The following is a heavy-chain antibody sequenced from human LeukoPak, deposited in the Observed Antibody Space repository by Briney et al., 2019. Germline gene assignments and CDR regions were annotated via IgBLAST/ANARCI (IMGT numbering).Heavy chain of an antibody. D-gene: IGHD6-19*01. CDR3: SRGRVQQWLVPRYYFDY. V-gene: IGHV1-24*01. Sequence: ASVKVSCKVSGYTLTELSMHWVRQAPGQGLEWMGGFDPEDGETIYANKFQNRVMITADNSTNTAYMLLLSPISDATTVYYYSRGRVQQWLVPRYYFDYWGQGTLVTVSS. CDR2: FDPEDGET. J-gene: IGHJ4*02. CDR1: GYTLTELS.